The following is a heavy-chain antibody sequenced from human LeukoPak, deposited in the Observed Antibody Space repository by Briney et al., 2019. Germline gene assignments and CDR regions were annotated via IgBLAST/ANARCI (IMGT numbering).Heavy chain of an antibody. D-gene: IGHD1/OR15-1a*01. Sequence: GSSLRLSCAASGFILSSHWMTWVRQAPGKGPEWVANVNKDGSEKYYVDSVKGRFTISRDTAKNSLYLQMNNLRAEDTALYYCARNNDMDVWGQGTTVVVSS. CDR1: GFILSSHW. CDR2: VNKDGSEK. CDR3: ARNNDMDV. J-gene: IGHJ6*02. V-gene: IGHV3-7*03.